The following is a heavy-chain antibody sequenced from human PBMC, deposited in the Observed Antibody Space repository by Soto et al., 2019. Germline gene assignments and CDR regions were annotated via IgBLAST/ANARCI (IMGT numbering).Heavy chain of an antibody. Sequence: LRLSCAASGFTFNSCTISWVRQAPGEGREWVSSISRSTGYTYYADSVKGRFTISRDNAKNSLYLQMNSLRAEDTAVYYCARDFRDGYYFDYWGQGTVVTVS. CDR1: GFTFNSCT. D-gene: IGHD5-12*01. CDR3: ARDFRDGYYFDY. CDR2: ISRSTGYT. J-gene: IGHJ4*02. V-gene: IGHV3-21*01.